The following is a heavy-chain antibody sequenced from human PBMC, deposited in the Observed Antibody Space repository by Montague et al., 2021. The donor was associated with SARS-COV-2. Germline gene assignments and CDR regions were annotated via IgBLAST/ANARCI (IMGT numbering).Heavy chain of an antibody. CDR3: ATDAWATGTGFFDN. Sequence: TLSLTCTVSGGSISSGDYYWSWIRQPAGRTLEWIGRIYTTGSTSYNPFLKSRVTISVDTSKNQFSLKLSSVTAADAAVYYCATDAWATGTGFFDNWGPGTLATVSS. J-gene: IGHJ4*02. CDR2: IYTTGST. CDR1: GGSISSGDYY. V-gene: IGHV4-61*02. D-gene: IGHD1-1*01.